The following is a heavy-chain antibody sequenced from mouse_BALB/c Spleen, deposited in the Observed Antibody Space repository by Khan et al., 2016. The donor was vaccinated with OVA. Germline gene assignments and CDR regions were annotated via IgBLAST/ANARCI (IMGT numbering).Heavy chain of an antibody. CDR3: ARQPYHQYYALDY. V-gene: IGHV2-6-1*01. J-gene: IGHJ4*01. CDR1: GFSLTSYG. Sequence: QMQLEESGPGLVAPSQSLSITCTISGFSLTSYGIHWVRQPPGKGLEWLVVIWSDGSTTYNSTLKSRLSITKDNSKSQVFLKMNSLQTDDTAMYYGARQPYHQYYALDYWGQGTSVNVSS. CDR2: IWSDGST. D-gene: IGHD2-10*01.